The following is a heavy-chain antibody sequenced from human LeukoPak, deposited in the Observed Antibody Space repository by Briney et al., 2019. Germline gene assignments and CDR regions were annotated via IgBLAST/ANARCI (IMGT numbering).Heavy chain of an antibody. V-gene: IGHV3-66*01. CDR1: GFTVSSNY. J-gene: IGHJ3*02. CDR3: ARELTTFYYDNSGYYGHAFDI. Sequence: GGSLRLSCAASGFTVSSNYMSWVRQAPGKGLEWVSVIYSGGGTYYADSVKGRFTTSRDNSKNTLFLQMNSLRAEDTAVYYCARELTTFYYDNSGYYGHAFDIWGQGTMVTVSS. CDR2: IYSGGGT. D-gene: IGHD3-22*01.